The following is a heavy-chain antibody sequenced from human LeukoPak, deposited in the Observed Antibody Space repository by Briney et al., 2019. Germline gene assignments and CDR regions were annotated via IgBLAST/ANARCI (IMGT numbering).Heavy chain of an antibody. CDR3: ARANWDYYFDY. CDR2: ISSSSSYI. D-gene: IGHD1-7*01. V-gene: IGHV3-21*01. J-gene: IGHJ4*02. CDR1: GFTFSSYS. Sequence: PGGSLRLSCAASGFTFSSYSMNWVRQAPGKGLEWVSSISSSSSYIYYAESVKGRFTISRDNAKNSLYLQMNSLRAEDTAVYYCARANWDYYFDYWGQGTLVTVSS.